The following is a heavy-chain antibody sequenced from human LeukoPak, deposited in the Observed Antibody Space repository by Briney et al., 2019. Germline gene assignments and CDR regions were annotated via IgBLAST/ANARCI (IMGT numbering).Heavy chain of an antibody. CDR2: ISAYNGNT. Sequence: GASVRVSCKASGYTFTSYGISWVRQAPGQGLEWMGWISAYNGNTNYAQKLQGRVTMTTDTSTSTAYMELRSLRSDDTAVYYCARDGGYCSGGSCYRGWDCYYYMDVWGKGTTVTISS. D-gene: IGHD2-15*01. CDR3: ARDGGYCSGGSCYRGWDCYYYMDV. CDR1: GYTFTSYG. J-gene: IGHJ6*03. V-gene: IGHV1-18*01.